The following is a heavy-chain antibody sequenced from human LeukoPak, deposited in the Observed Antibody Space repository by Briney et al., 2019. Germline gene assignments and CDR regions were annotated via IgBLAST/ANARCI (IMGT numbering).Heavy chain of an antibody. Sequence: GGSLRLSCAASGFTFSSYRMNWVRQAPGKGLEWVSSISSSSSYIYYADSVKGRFTISRDNAKNSLYLQMNSLRAEDTAVYYCARDGYSSGWPLFDYWGQGTLVTVSS. J-gene: IGHJ4*02. CDR2: ISSSSSYI. CDR3: ARDGYSSGWPLFDY. V-gene: IGHV3-21*01. CDR1: GFTFSSYR. D-gene: IGHD6-19*01.